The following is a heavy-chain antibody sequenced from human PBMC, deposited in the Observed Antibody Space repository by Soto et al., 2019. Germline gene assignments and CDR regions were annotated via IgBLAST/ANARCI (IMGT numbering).Heavy chain of an antibody. D-gene: IGHD1-1*01. Sequence: QVQLVQSGAEVKKPASSGKVSCTASGDTFSSHDFDWVRQAPGKGLEWMGGIIPFLGTANYAQKFQGRGAITADESTTTAYMELSSLVSEDTAVYYCARGVEEMATTTAVWSFDLWGRGTMVTVSS. V-gene: IGHV1-69*01. J-gene: IGHJ2*01. CDR3: ARGVEEMATTTAVWSFDL. CDR2: IIPFLGTA. CDR1: GDTFSSHD.